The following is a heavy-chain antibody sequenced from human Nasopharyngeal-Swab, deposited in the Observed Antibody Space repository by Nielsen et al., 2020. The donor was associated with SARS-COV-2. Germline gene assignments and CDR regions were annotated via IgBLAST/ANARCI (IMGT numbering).Heavy chain of an antibody. CDR1: GFTFSSYW. J-gene: IGHJ5*02. D-gene: IGHD5-24*01. V-gene: IGHV3-7*03. CDR2: TKEDRTVT. CDR3: AREGRDGAVSS. Sequence: GGSLRLSCAATGFTFSSYWMSWVRQAPGRGLEWLAHTKEDRTVTHYVDSVRGRFTVSRDNAKNSLFLQMNSLRAEDTAVYFCAREGRDGAVSSWGQGTLVTVSS.